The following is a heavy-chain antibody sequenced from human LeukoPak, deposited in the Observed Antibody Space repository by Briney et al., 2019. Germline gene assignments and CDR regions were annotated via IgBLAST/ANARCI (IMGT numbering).Heavy chain of an antibody. Sequence: GVLRLSCAASGFTFTNYAMSWVRQAPGKGLEWVSGMSGRGVSTYYADSVKGRFTISSDNSKNTLYLQMNSLRAEDTAIYYCAKDCNGGNCYIDYWGQGTLVTVAS. D-gene: IGHD2-15*01. J-gene: IGHJ4*02. CDR2: MSGRGVST. CDR3: AKDCNGGNCYIDY. CDR1: GFTFTNYA. V-gene: IGHV3-23*01.